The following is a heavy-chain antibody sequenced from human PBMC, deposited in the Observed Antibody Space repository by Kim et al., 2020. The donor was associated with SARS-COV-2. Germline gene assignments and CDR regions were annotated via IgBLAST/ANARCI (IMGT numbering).Heavy chain of an antibody. CDR3: ARGFGDILTGYYFDY. D-gene: IGHD3-9*01. J-gene: IGHJ4*02. CDR2: IYYSGST. CDR1: GGSISSSSYY. V-gene: IGHV4-39*07. Sequence: SETLSLTCTVSGGSISSSSYYWGWIRQPPGKGLEWIGSIYYSGSTYYNPSLKSRVTISVDTSKNQFSLKLSSVTAADTAVYYCARGFGDILTGYYFDYWGQGTLVTVSS.